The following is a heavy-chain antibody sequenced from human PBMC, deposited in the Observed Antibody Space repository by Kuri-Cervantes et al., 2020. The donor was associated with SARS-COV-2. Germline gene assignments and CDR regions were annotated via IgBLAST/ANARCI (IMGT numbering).Heavy chain of an antibody. CDR2: ISSSGSNI. V-gene: IGHV3-48*04. Sequence: GGSLRLSCAASGFTFSSYGMHWVRQAPGKGLEWVSYISSSGSNIYYADSVKGRFTISRDNAKNSLYLQMNSLRAEDTAVYYCARIGDLGNPDYWGQGTLVTVSS. J-gene: IGHJ4*02. CDR3: ARIGDLGNPDY. CDR1: GFTFSSYG. D-gene: IGHD7-27*01.